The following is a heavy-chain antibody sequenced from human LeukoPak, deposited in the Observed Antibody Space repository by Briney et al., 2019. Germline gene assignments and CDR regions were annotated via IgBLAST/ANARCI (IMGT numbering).Heavy chain of an antibody. J-gene: IGHJ4*02. CDR2: ISSSSSYI. CDR1: GFTFSSYS. V-gene: IGHV3-21*01. D-gene: IGHD4-4*01. Sequence: SPGGSLRLSCAASGFTFSSYSMNWVRQAPGKGLEWASSISSSSSYIYYADSVKGRFTISRDNAKNSLYLQMNSLRVEDTAVYYCAREGDTTGASGTEFDYWGQGALVTVSS. CDR3: AREGDTTGASGTEFDY.